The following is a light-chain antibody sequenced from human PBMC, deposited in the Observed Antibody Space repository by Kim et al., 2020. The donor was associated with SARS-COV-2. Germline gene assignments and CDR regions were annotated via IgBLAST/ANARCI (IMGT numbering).Light chain of an antibody. V-gene: IGKV1-33*01. Sequence: DIQLTQSPPFMSASVGGRVTITCRASQDINNYLSWYQQKPGKAPKLLISAASNLETGVPSRFSGSKSGTDFTFTISSLLPEDVGTYYCQQSATVPRTFGPGTKVDIK. CDR3: QQSATVPRT. J-gene: IGKJ3*01. CDR2: AAS. CDR1: QDINNY.